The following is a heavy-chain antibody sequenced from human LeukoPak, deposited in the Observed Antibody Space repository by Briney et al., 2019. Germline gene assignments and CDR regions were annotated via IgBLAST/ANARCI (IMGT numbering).Heavy chain of an antibody. V-gene: IGHV3-23*01. Sequence: GGSLRLSCAASGFTFSSYAMSWVRQAPGKGLEWVSAISGSGGSTYYADSVKGRFTISRDNSRDTLYLQMNSLRAEDTAVYYCAKGYYGYVWGSYYFDYWGQGTLVTVSS. CDR2: ISGSGGST. CDR3: AKGYYGYVWGSYYFDY. D-gene: IGHD3-16*01. CDR1: GFTFSSYA. J-gene: IGHJ4*02.